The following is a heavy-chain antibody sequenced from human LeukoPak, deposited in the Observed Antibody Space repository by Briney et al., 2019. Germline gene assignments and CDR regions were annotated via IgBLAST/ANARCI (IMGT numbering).Heavy chain of an antibody. V-gene: IGHV3-33*01. CDR2: IWYGGSNK. CDR3: ARDNYSGFDY. Sequence: GGSLRLSCAASGFTFSSYGMHWVRQAPGKGLEGVAVIWYGGSNKYYADSVKGRFTISRDNSKNTLYLQMNSLRAEDTAVYYCARDNYSGFDYWGQGTLVTVSS. D-gene: IGHD1-26*01. J-gene: IGHJ4*02. CDR1: GFTFSSYG.